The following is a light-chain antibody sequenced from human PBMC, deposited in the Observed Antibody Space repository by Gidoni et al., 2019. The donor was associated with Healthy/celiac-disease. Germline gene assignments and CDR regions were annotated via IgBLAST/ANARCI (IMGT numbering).Light chain of an antibody. CDR3: MQDRQTTPYT. CDR1: QSRLHSNGYNY. CDR2: WGS. J-gene: IGKJ2*01. V-gene: IGKV2-28*01. Sequence: DLVMPQSPLSLPVTPGEPASISCRSSQSRLHSNGYNYLDWYLPKPGQSPQLLIYWGSNRAAGVPERFSGSGSGTEFTLKISRGEDEDVGVYYCMQDRQTTPYTFGQGTKLEIK.